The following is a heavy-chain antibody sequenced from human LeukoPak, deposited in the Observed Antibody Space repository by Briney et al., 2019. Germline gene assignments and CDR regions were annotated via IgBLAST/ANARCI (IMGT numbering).Heavy chain of an antibody. CDR2: ISGSGGST. J-gene: IGHJ4*01. V-gene: IGHV3-23*01. Sequence: AAPGFTFSSYAMNWVRQAPGKGLEWVSGISGSGGSTYYADSVKGWFNIFRDNSKNTLYVQMNSLRAEDTAIYYCAKDWAVAGTNYFDYWGQKPGHR. D-gene: IGHD6-19*01. CDR3: AKDWAVAGTNYFDY. CDR1: GFTFSSYA.